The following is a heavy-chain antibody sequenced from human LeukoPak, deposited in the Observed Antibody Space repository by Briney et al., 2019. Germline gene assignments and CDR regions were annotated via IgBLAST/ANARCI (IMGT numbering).Heavy chain of an antibody. D-gene: IGHD3-22*01. CDR2: FDPEDGET. Sequence: ASVKVSCKVSGYTLTELSMHWVRQAPGKGLEWMGGFDPEDGETIYAQKFQGRVTMTEDTSKDTAYMELSSLRSEDTAVYYCATLFDYYYDSSGPVNDYWGQGTLVTVSS. CDR1: GYTLTELS. J-gene: IGHJ4*02. CDR3: ATLFDYYYDSSGPVNDY. V-gene: IGHV1-24*01.